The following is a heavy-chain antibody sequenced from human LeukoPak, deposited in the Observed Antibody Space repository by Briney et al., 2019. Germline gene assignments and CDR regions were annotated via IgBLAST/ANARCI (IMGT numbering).Heavy chain of an antibody. D-gene: IGHD3-22*01. Sequence: ASVKVSCKTSGYTFTSYGMHWVRQAPGQSLEWMGWINGGNGNTKYTEKFQGKVTIIRDTSASTAYMELSSLRSEDTAVYYCARVPLHDDSGHYYPHWGQGTLVTVSS. CDR3: ARVPLHDDSGHYYPH. V-gene: IGHV1-3*01. J-gene: IGHJ1*01. CDR1: GYTFTSYG. CDR2: INGGNGNT.